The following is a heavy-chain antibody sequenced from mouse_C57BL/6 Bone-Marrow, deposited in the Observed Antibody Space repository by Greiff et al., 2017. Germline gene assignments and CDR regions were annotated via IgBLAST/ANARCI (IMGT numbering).Heavy chain of an antibody. CDR3: TTGFWYFDV. V-gene: IGHV14-4*01. Sequence: EVKVVESGAELVRPGASVKLSCTASGFNIKDDYMHWVKQRPDQGLEWIGWIDPENGDTEYASKFQGKATITADTSSNTAYLQLSSLTSEDTAVYDCTTGFWYFDVWGTGTTVTVSS. CDR2: IDPENGDT. CDR1: GFNIKDDY. J-gene: IGHJ1*03.